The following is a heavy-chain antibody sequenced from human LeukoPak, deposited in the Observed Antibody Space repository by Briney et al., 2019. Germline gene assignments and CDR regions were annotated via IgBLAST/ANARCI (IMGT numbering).Heavy chain of an antibody. D-gene: IGHD6-13*01. CDR3: AKTGFSWYADY. CDR1: GFTFSSYG. Sequence: GRSLRLSCAASGFTFSSYGMHWVRQAPGKGLEWVAVIWYDGSNKYYADSVKGRFTISRDNSKNTLYLQMNSLRAEDTAVYYCAKTGFSWYADYWGQGTLVTVSS. J-gene: IGHJ4*02. V-gene: IGHV3-33*06. CDR2: IWYDGSNK.